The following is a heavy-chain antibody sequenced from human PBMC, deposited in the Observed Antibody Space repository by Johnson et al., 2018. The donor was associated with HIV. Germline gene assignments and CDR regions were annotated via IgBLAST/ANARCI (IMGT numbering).Heavy chain of an antibody. CDR3: TTDLELAGLWFGELWDDAFDI. Sequence: QVQLVESGGGLVLPGGSLRLSCAASGFTFSSYGIHWVRQAPGKGLEWVAVIWYDGSNKYYANSVKGRFTVSRDNSKNRLYLQMDSLRAEDTAVYYCTTDLELAGLWFGELWDDAFDIWGQGTMVTVSS. J-gene: IGHJ3*02. CDR1: GFTFSSYG. D-gene: IGHD3-10*01. CDR2: IWYDGSNK. V-gene: IGHV3-30*02.